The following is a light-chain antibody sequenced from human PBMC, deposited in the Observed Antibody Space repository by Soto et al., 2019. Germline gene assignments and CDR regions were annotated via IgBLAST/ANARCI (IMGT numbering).Light chain of an antibody. J-gene: IGKJ5*01. Sequence: VVMTQSPLSLPVTLGQPASISCRSNQSLVHSDGIAYFSWFQQRPGRSPRRLIYKVSNRDSGVPDRFSGGGSGTDFALKVSRVEAEDVGVYYCMQGTHWPISFGEGTLLEIK. CDR2: KVS. CDR1: QSLVHSDGIAY. CDR3: MQGTHWPIS. V-gene: IGKV2-30*02.